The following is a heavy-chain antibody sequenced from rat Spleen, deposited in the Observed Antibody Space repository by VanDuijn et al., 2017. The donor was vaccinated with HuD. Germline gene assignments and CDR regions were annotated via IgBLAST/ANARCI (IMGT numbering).Heavy chain of an antibody. J-gene: IGHJ1*01. D-gene: IGHD4-3*01. CDR1: GFTFSDYY. V-gene: IGHV5-29*01. Sequence: EVQLVESGGGLVQPGRSLKLSCAASGFTFSDYYMAWVRQAPTKGLEWVATISSDGGRNVYRDSVKGRFTISRDNAKSTLYLQMDSLRSEDTATYYCARHNSGYGYFDFWGPGTMVTVSS. CDR2: ISSDGGRN. CDR3: ARHNSGYGYFDF.